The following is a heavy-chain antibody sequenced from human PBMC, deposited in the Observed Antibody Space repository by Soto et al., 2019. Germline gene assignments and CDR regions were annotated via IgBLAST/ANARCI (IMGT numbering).Heavy chain of an antibody. D-gene: IGHD5-18*01. CDR1: GITFSNYW. CDR2: VSPDGSSS. CDR3: ATGGYSYGWGY. V-gene: IGHV3-74*01. Sequence: EVPLVESGGGSVQPGGSLRLSCVGSGITFSNYWMHWVRQVPGKGPVWVSRVSPDGSSSSYADFVKGRFIVSRDNAKNVAYLQVNSLRADDTAVYYCATGGYSYGWGYWGQGTLVTVSS. J-gene: IGHJ4*02.